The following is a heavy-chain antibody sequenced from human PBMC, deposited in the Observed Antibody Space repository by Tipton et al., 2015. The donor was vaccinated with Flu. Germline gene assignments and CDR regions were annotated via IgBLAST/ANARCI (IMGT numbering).Heavy chain of an antibody. V-gene: IGHV1-2*02. CDR3: ASRRHNSDYYSNPYYRGLDV. D-gene: IGHD3-22*01. J-gene: IGHJ6*02. CDR1: GFTFNVYC. Sequence: QLVQSGAEVRKPGASVRLSCEASGFTFNVYCIHWVRQAPGQGLEWMGWISPNSGVTKYAQRFLGRVTMTGRTSIHTAYMELSGLRSDDTAVYYWASRRHNSDYYSNPYYRGLDVWGQGTTVTVS. CDR2: ISPNSGVT.